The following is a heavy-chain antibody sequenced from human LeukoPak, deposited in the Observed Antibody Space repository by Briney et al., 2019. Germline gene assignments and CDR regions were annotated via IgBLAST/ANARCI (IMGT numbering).Heavy chain of an antibody. Sequence: RASVKVSCKASGYTFTTYGISWVRQAPGQGLEWMGHISVYNGNTNYAQKLQGRVTMTTDTSTSTAYMELRSLRSDDTAVYYCARVPSYYDFWSGYYEPYYYYMDVWGKGTTVTVSS. V-gene: IGHV1-18*01. D-gene: IGHD3-3*01. CDR1: GYTFTTYG. J-gene: IGHJ6*03. CDR3: ARVPSYYDFWSGYYEPYYYYMDV. CDR2: ISVYNGNT.